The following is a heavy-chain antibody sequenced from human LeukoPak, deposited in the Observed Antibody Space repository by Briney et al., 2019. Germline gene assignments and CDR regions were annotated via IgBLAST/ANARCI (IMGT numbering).Heavy chain of an antibody. CDR1: GYTFTGYY. CDR3: ARDRGYSSSWWGYDY. J-gene: IGHJ4*02. D-gene: IGHD6-13*01. Sequence: ASVKVSCKASGYTFTGYYMHWVRQAPGQGLEWMGWINPNSGGTNYAQKFQGRVTMTRDTSISTAYMEPSRLRSDDTAVYYCARDRGYSSSWWGYDYWGQGTLVTVSS. V-gene: IGHV1-2*02. CDR2: INPNSGGT.